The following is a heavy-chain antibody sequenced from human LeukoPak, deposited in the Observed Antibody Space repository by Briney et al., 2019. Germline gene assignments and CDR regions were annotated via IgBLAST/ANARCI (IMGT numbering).Heavy chain of an antibody. CDR2: INPSGGST. CDR3: ARAWTPHKNYYDSSGYSVHFDY. V-gene: IGHV1-46*01. D-gene: IGHD3-22*01. J-gene: IGHJ4*02. Sequence: ASVKVSCKASGYTFTSYYMHWMRQAPGQGLEWMGIINPSGGSTSYAQKFQGRVTMTRDTSTSTVYMELSSLRSEDTAVYYCARAWTPHKNYYDSSGYSVHFDYWGQGTLVTVSS. CDR1: GYTFTSYY.